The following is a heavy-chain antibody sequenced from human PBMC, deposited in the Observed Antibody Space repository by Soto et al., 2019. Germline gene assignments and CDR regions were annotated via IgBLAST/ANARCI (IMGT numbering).Heavy chain of an antibody. V-gene: IGHV4-31*02. D-gene: IGHD3-22*01. Sequence: SETLSLTCTVSGGSISSGGYYWSWIRQHPGKGLEWIGYIYYSGSTYYNPSLKSRVTISVDTSKNQFSLKLSSVTAADTAVYYCARVDYYDSSGSSWWFDYWGQGTLVTVSS. CDR3: ARVDYYDSSGSSWWFDY. CDR2: IYYSGST. J-gene: IGHJ4*02. CDR1: GGSISSGGYY.